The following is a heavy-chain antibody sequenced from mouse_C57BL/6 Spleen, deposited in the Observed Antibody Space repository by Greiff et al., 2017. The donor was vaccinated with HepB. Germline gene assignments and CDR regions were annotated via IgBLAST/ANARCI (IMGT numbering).Heavy chain of an antibody. Sequence: DVQLVESGEGLVKPGGSLKLSCAASGFTFSSYAMSWVRQTPEKRLEWVAYISSGGDYIYYADTVKGRFTISRDNARNTLYLQMSSLKSEDTAMYYCTRDRTTVVVPYAMDYWGQGTSVTVSS. J-gene: IGHJ4*01. D-gene: IGHD1-1*01. CDR3: TRDRTTVVVPYAMDY. CDR2: ISSGGDYI. V-gene: IGHV5-9-1*02. CDR1: GFTFSSYA.